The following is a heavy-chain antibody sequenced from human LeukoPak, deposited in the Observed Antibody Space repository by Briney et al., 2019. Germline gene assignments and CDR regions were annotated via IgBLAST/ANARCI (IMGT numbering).Heavy chain of an antibody. CDR1: GGSISSFY. Sequence: SETLSLTCTVAGGSISSFYWGWIRQPPGKGLEWIGYIYYSGSTNYNPSLKSRVTISVDTSKNQFSLKLSSVTAADTAVYYCARGVEYSSSWYASYFDYWGQGTLVTVSS. V-gene: IGHV4-59*01. CDR3: ARGVEYSSSWYASYFDY. CDR2: IYYSGST. J-gene: IGHJ4*02. D-gene: IGHD6-13*01.